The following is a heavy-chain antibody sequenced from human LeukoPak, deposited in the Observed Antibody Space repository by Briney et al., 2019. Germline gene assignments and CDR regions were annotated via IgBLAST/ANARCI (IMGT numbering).Heavy chain of an antibody. Sequence: GGSLRLPCAASGFTFSSSAMSWVRQAPGKGLEWVSAISGSGSSTYYADSVEGRFTISRDTSKNTLYLQVNSLRAEDTALYYCAKAIVGVSGLRYWGQGTLVTVSS. D-gene: IGHD1-26*01. CDR2: ISGSGSST. J-gene: IGHJ4*02. CDR3: AKAIVGVSGLRY. V-gene: IGHV3-23*01. CDR1: GFTFSSSA.